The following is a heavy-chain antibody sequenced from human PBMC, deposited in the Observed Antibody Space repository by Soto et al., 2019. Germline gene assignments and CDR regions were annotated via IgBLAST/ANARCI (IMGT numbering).Heavy chain of an antibody. Sequence: EVQLVESGGGLVKPGGSLRLSCAASGFTFSSYSMNWVRQAPGKGLEWVSSISSSSSYIYYADSVKGRFTISRDNAKNSLYLQMNSLRAEDTAVYYCARTKYQLVTYDYGMDVWGQGTTVTVSS. CDR3: ARTKYQLVTYDYGMDV. CDR2: ISSSSSYI. J-gene: IGHJ6*02. V-gene: IGHV3-21*01. D-gene: IGHD2-2*01. CDR1: GFTFSSYS.